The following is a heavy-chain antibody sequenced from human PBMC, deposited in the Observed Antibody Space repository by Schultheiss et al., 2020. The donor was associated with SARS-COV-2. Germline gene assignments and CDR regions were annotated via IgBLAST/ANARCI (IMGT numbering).Heavy chain of an antibody. V-gene: IGHV3-30*01. CDR3: ARDLMSSSWYENYYGMDV. CDR1: GFTFSSYA. J-gene: IGHJ6*02. CDR2: ISYDGSNK. Sequence: GESLKISCAASGFTFSSYAMHWVRQAPGKGLEWVAVISYDGSNKYYADSVKGRFTISRDNSKNTLYLQMNSLRAEDTAVYYCARDLMSSSWYENYYGMDVWGQGTTVTVSS. D-gene: IGHD6-13*01.